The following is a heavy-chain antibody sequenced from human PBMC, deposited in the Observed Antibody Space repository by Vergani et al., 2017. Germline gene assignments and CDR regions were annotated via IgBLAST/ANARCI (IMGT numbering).Heavy chain of an antibody. CDR3: ARGVVPAASNWFDP. J-gene: IGHJ5*02. Sequence: QVQLQESGPGLVKPSKTLSLTCTVSGGSISSGSYYWSWIRQPAGKGLEWIGRIYTSGSTNYNPSLKSRVTMSVDTSKNQFSLKLSSVTAADTAVYYCARGVVPAASNWFDPWGQGTLVTVSS. CDR1: GGSISSGSYY. V-gene: IGHV4-61*02. D-gene: IGHD2-2*01. CDR2: IYTSGST.